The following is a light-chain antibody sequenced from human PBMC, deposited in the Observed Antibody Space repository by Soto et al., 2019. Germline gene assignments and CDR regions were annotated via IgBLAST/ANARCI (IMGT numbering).Light chain of an antibody. V-gene: IGKV3-20*01. CDR3: QEYGSSLTWT. Sequence: EVVLTQSPGTVSLSPGERVTLSCRASQSVISNYLAWYQQRPGQAPRLLIYAASSRATGIPDRFSGSGPGTDFSLSISGLEPEDFSVYYCQEYGSSLTWTFGQGTKVEMK. J-gene: IGKJ1*01. CDR2: AAS. CDR1: QSVISNY.